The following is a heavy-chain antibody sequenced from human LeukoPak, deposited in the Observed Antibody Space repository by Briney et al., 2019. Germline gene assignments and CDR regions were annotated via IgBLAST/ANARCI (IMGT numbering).Heavy chain of an antibody. CDR2: IYSGGST. CDR1: GFTVSSNY. CDR3: ARGTDYQLTGYMDV. D-gene: IGHD2-2*01. Sequence: GGSLRLSCAASGFTVSSNYMSWVRQAPGKGLEWVSVIYSGGSTYYADSVKGRFTISRDNSKNTLYLQMNSLRAEDTAVYYCARGTDYQLTGYMDVWGKGTTVTVSS. J-gene: IGHJ6*03. V-gene: IGHV3-53*01.